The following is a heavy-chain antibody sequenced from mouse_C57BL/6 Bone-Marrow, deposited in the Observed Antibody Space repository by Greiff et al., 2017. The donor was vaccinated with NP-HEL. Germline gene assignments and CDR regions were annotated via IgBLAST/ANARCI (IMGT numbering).Heavy chain of an antibody. D-gene: IGHD1-1*01. V-gene: IGHV1-7*01. Sequence: VQVVESGAELAKPGASVKLSCKASGYTFTSYWMHWVNQRPGQGLEWIGYINPSSGYTKYNQKFKDKATLTADKSSSTAYMQLSSLTYEDSAVYYCARRTLQRYFDVWGTGTTVTVSS. CDR1: GYTFTSYW. J-gene: IGHJ1*03. CDR3: ARRTLQRYFDV. CDR2: INPSSGYT.